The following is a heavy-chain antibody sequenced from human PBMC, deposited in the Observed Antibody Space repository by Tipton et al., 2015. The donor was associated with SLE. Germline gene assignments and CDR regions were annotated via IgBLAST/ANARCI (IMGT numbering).Heavy chain of an antibody. CDR2: IHSSGST. CDR3: ATADYGDYVGWFDP. D-gene: IGHD4-17*01. Sequence: TLSLTCTVSGDSIHTYYWSWIRQPPGKGLEWIGFIHSSGSTKYNPSLTSRISISLDTSKNQFSLKLTSVTAADTAVYYCATADYGDYVGWFDPWGQGTLVIVSS. CDR1: GDSIHTYY. V-gene: IGHV4-59*01. J-gene: IGHJ5*02.